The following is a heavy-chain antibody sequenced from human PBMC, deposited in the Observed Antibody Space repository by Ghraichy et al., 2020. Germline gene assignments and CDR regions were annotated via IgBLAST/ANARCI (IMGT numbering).Heavy chain of an antibody. V-gene: IGHV3-21*01. J-gene: IGHJ4*02. D-gene: IGHD5-18*01. Sequence: GGSLRLSCAASGFTFSSYSMNWVRQAPGKGLEWVSSISSSSDYIYYAGSVKGRFTISRDNAKNSLYLQMNSLRDEDTAVYYCARRGYSYGSNDYWGQGTLVTVSS. CDR1: GFTFSSYS. CDR3: ARRGYSYGSNDY. CDR2: ISSSSDYI.